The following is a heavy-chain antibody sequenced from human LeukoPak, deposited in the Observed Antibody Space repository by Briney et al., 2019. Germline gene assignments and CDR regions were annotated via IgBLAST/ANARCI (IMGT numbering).Heavy chain of an antibody. Sequence: GRSLRLSCAASGFTFSSYGMHWVRQAPGKGLEWVAVIWYDGSNKYYADSVKGRFTISRDNSKNTLYLQMNSLRAEDTAVYYCAKWIRDNSGYRAFDIWGQGTMVTVSS. J-gene: IGHJ3*02. V-gene: IGHV3-33*06. D-gene: IGHD3-22*01. CDR2: IWYDGSNK. CDR1: GFTFSSYG. CDR3: AKWIRDNSGYRAFDI.